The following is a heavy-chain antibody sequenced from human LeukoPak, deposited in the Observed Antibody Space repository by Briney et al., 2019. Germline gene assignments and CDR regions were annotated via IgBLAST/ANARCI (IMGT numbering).Heavy chain of an antibody. CDR3: SRGSSSWYVSFDY. Sequence: GGSLRLSCAASGFTFSNAWMNWVRQAPGKGLEWVAVISYDGSNKYYADSVKGRFTISRDNSKNTLYLQMNSLRAEDTAVYYCSRGSSSWYVSFDYWGQGTLVTVSS. V-gene: IGHV3-30*03. CDR2: ISYDGSNK. J-gene: IGHJ4*02. D-gene: IGHD6-13*01. CDR1: GFTFSNAW.